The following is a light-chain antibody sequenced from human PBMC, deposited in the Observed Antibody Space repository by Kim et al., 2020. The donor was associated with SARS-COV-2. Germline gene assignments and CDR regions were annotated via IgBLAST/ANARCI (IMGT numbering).Light chain of an antibody. V-gene: IGKV1-33*01. Sequence: DIQMTQSPSSLSASVGDRVTITCQASQDISDYLNWYQQKPGHAPELLIYVASTVQDGVPSRFNGGGSGTEFTFTISSLQPEDIATYFCLQYRRPPYTFGQGTKVDIK. CDR3: LQYRRPPYT. CDR2: VAS. J-gene: IGKJ2*01. CDR1: QDISDY.